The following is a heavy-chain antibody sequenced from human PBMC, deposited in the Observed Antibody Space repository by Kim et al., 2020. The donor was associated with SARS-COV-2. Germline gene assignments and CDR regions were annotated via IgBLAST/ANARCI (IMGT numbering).Heavy chain of an antibody. D-gene: IGHD3-22*01. J-gene: IGHJ4*02. CDR1: GFTFSSYG. CDR3: ARFYDSSGSSAY. CDR2: IWYDGSNK. Sequence: GGSLRLSCAASGFTFSSYGMHWVRQAPGKGLEWVAVIWYDGSNKYYADSVKGRFTISRDNSKKTLYLQMNSLRAEDTAVYYCARFYDSSGSSAYWGQGTLVTVSS. V-gene: IGHV3-33*01.